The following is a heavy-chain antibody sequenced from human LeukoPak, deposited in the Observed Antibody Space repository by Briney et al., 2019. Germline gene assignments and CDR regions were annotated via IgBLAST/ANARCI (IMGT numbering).Heavy chain of an antibody. J-gene: IGHJ4*02. CDR1: GASISSNY. CDR2: IYYSGST. Sequence: SETLSLTCTVSGASISSNYWSWIRQPPGKGLEWIGYIYYSGSTNYNPSLKSRVTISVDTSKNQFSLKLSSVTAADTAVYYCARGGANVDIVATIKRGANFDYWGQGTLVTVSS. V-gene: IGHV4-59*08. D-gene: IGHD5-12*01. CDR3: ARGGANVDIVATIKRGANFDY.